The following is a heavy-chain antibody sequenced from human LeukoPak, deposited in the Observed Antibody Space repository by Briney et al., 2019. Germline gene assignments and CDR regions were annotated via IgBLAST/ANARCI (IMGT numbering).Heavy chain of an antibody. CDR3: ASLDIVVVPAATEYYYYYGMDV. CDR1: GGTFSSYA. J-gene: IGHJ6*02. V-gene: IGHV1-69*04. D-gene: IGHD2-2*01. Sequence: ASVKVSCKASGGTFSSYAISWVRQAPGQGLEWVGRIIPILGIANYAQKFQGRVTITADKSTSTAYMELSSLRSEDTAVYYCASLDIVVVPAATEYYYYYGMDVWGQGTLVTVSS. CDR2: IIPILGIA.